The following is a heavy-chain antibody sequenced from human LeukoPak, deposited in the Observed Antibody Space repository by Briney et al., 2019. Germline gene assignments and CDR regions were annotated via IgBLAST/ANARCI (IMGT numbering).Heavy chain of an antibody. J-gene: IGHJ4*02. CDR1: GFTFSSYG. CDR3: AKGLHGDYVSSFDY. Sequence: GGSLRLSCAASGFTFSSYGMRWVRQAPGKGLEWVAVISYDGSNKYYADSVKGRFTISRDNSKNTLYLQMNSLRAEDTAVYYCAKGLHGDYVSSFDYWGQGALVTVSS. D-gene: IGHD4-17*01. CDR2: ISYDGSNK. V-gene: IGHV3-30*18.